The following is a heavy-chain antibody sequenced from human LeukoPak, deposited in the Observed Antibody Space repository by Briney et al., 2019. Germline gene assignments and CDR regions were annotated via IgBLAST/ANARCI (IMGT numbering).Heavy chain of an antibody. V-gene: IGHV1-69*10. CDR3: ARGLWGDYGDFYFDY. D-gene: IGHD4-17*01. CDR2: IIPILGIA. Sequence: ASVKVSCKASGGTFSSYAISWVRQAPGQGLEWMGGIIPILGIANYAQKFQGRVTITADKSTSTAYMELSSLRSEDTAVYYCARGLWGDYGDFYFDYWGQGTLVTVSS. CDR1: GGTFSSYA. J-gene: IGHJ4*02.